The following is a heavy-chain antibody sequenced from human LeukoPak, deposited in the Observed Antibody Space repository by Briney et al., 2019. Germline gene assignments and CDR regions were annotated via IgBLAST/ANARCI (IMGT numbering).Heavy chain of an antibody. CDR1: GFTLSSYA. J-gene: IGHJ4*02. D-gene: IGHD6-6*01. Sequence: GGSLRLSCAASGFTLSSYAMHWVRQAPGKGLEWVAVISYDGSNKYYADSVKGRFTISRDNSKNTLYLQMNSLRAEDTAVYYCARDRTARGAYYFDYWGQGTLVTVSS. CDR2: ISYDGSNK. CDR3: ARDRTARGAYYFDY. V-gene: IGHV3-30-3*01.